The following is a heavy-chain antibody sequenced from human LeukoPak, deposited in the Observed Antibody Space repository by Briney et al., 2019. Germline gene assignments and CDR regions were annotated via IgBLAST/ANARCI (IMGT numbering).Heavy chain of an antibody. Sequence: SVKVSCKCSGGTFSSYAINWVRQAPAQGIEWMGRIFPSFGRANNAHKFHGRVTTTTNEYTSTAYMELSSLRSEDTAVHYCASGSSLPYFDYGSEGTLPTVSS. CDR2: IFPSFGRA. CDR1: GGTFSSYA. V-gene: IGHV1-69*05. J-gene: IGHJ4*02. CDR3: ASGSSLPYFDY. D-gene: IGHD2-15*01.